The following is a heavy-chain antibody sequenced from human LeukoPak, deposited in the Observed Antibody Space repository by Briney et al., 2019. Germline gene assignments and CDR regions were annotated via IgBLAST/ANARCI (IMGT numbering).Heavy chain of an antibody. CDR3: ARVDDFTYDY. CDR1: GFTFASYA. CDR2: ITNNGGTT. D-gene: IGHD2-2*03. V-gene: IGHV3-64*01. J-gene: IGHJ4*02. Sequence: PGGSLRLSCAASGFTFASYAMHRVRQAPGKGLEYVSAITNNGGTTFYANSVKGRFTISRDNSKNTLFLQMGSLRPEDMAVYYCARVDDFTYDYWGQGTLVTVSS.